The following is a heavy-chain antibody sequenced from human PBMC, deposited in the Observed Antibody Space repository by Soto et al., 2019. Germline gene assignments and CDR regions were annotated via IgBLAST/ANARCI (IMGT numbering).Heavy chain of an antibody. CDR2: ISAYNGNT. J-gene: IGHJ4*02. D-gene: IGHD3-10*01. CDR3: ARTKYYGSGSYYNEYYFDY. V-gene: IGHV1-18*01. CDR1: GYTFTSYG. Sequence: ESVASVKVSCKASGYTFTSYGISWVRQAPGQGLEWMGWISAYNGNTNYAQKLQGRVTMTTDTSTSTAYMELRSLRSDDTAVYYCARTKYYGSGSYYNEYYFDYWGQGTLVTVSS.